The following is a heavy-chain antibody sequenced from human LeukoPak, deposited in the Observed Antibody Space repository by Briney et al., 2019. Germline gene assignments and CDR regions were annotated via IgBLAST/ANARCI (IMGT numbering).Heavy chain of an antibody. CDR1: GGSISSSSYY. D-gene: IGHD5/OR15-5a*01. CDR2: INYSGTT. CDR3: AREGLPGRDAFDI. V-gene: IGHV4-61*01. Sequence: SETLSLTCTVSGGSISSSSYYWGWIRQPPGKGLEWIGYINYSGTTNYNPSLKSRVTISVDTSKNQFSLKLTSVTAADTAMYYCAREGLPGRDAFDIWGQGTMVTVSS. J-gene: IGHJ3*02.